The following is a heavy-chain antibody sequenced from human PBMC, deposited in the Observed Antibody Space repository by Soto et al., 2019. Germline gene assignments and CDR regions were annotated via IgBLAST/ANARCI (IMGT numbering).Heavy chain of an antibody. CDR3: AIDGRDLHLGDHNWFDP. CDR1: GYTFTSYG. J-gene: IGHJ5*02. D-gene: IGHD3-16*01. V-gene: IGHV1-18*01. CDR2: ISAYNGNT. Sequence: QVQLVQSGAEVKKPGVSVKVSCKASGYTFTSYGISWVRQAPGQGLEWMGWISAYNGNTNYAQKLQGRVTMTTDTSTSTAYMELRSLRSDDTAVYYCAIDGRDLHLGDHNWFDPWGQGTLVTVSS.